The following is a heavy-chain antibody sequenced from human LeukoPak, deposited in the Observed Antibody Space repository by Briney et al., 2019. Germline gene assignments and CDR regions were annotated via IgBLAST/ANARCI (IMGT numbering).Heavy chain of an antibody. CDR3: TRRRSYYGTGSWFDP. J-gene: IGHJ5*02. V-gene: IGHV3-48*03. CDR2: ITSSGSTR. CDR1: GFTFSSYE. Sequence: GGSLRLSCTASGFTFSSYEMIWVRQAPGKGLEWVSYITSSGSTRYYADSVKGRFTISRDNAKNSLYLQMNSLRAEDTAVYYCTRRRSYYGTGSWFDPWGQGTLVTVSS. D-gene: IGHD2-8*02.